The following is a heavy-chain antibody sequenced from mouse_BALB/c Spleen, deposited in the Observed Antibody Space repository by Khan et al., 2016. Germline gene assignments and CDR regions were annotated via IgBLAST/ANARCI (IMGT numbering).Heavy chain of an antibody. Sequence: QVQLKQSGAELMKPGASVKISCKATGYTFSSYWIEWVKQRPGHGLEWIGEILPGSGSNKYNERFKGKATFTADTSSNTAYMQLSSLTSEDSAVYYCAKLTLRRDALDYWGQGTSVTVSS. CDR1: GYTFSSYW. J-gene: IGHJ4*01. V-gene: IGHV1-9*01. CDR3: AKLTLRRDALDY. D-gene: IGHD2-12*01. CDR2: ILPGSGSN.